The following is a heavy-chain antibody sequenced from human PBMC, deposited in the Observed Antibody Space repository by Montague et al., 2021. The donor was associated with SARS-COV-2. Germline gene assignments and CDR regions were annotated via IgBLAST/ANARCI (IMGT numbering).Heavy chain of an antibody. D-gene: IGHD6-19*01. CDR3: ARGSRQWLVRPPHYYYLDC. V-gene: IGHV4-39*06. J-gene: IGHJ4*02. CDR1: GGSISSSNYY. CDR2: IYDSGST. Sequence: SETLSLTCTVSGGSISSSNYYWYWIHQPPGKGLEWIGSIYDSGSTNYNPSLKSRVTISVDTSKNQFALKLSPVTAADTAVYYCARGSRQWLVRPPHYYYLDCWGQGTLVTVPS.